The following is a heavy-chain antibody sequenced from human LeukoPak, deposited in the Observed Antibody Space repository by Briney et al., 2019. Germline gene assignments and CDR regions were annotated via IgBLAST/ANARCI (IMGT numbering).Heavy chain of an antibody. D-gene: IGHD6-13*01. J-gene: IGHJ4*02. Sequence: PGGSLRLSCAASGFTFSSYWMSWVRQAPGKGLEWVANIKQDGSEKYYVDSVKGRFTISRDNAKNSLYLQMNSLRAEDTAVYYCARDASGIWRTPGPHWGQGTLVTVSS. V-gene: IGHV3-7*01. CDR3: ARDASGIWRTPGPH. CDR2: IKQDGSEK. CDR1: GFTFSSYW.